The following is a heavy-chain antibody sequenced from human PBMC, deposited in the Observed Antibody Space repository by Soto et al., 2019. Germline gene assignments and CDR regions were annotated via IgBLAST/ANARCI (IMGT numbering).Heavy chain of an antibody. CDR1: GGSISSGGYY. Sequence: QVQLQESGPGLVKPSQTLSLTCTVSGGSISSGGYYWGCIRQHPGKGLEWIGYIYYSGSTYYNPPLKSRVTRSVDTSKNQLSLKLSSVTAADTAVYYCARANQILEQRYWFDPWGQGTLVPVPS. D-gene: IGHD1-1*01. J-gene: IGHJ5*02. V-gene: IGHV4-31*03. CDR2: IYYSGST. CDR3: ARANQILEQRYWFDP.